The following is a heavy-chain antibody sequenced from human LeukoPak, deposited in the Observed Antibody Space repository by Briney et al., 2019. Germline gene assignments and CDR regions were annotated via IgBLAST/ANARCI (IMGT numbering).Heavy chain of an antibody. CDR2: IYPDDSDT. J-gene: IGHJ3*01. CDR1: GYRFNAYW. V-gene: IGHV5-51*01. Sequence: GESLKISCKGSGYRFNAYWIAWVRQLPGKGLEWMGIIYPDDSDTRYSPSFQGQVTISADKSVRTAYLQWSSLKASDTAMYYFANPNIPFYYDSRGYDVFDVWGQGKMVPVFS. D-gene: IGHD3-22*01. CDR3: ANPNIPFYYDSRGYDVFDV.